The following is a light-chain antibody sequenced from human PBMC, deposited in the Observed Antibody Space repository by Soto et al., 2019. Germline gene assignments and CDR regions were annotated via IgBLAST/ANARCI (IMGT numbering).Light chain of an antibody. CDR2: GAS. CDR3: QQYNNWPPST. V-gene: IGKV3-15*01. CDR1: QSVSSN. Sequence: EIVMTQSPATLSVSPGERATLSCRASQSVSSNLAWYQQKPGQAPRLLIYGASTRATGIPARFSGSGSGTEFTXTXSSXQSEDFAVYYCQQYNNWPPSTFGQGTKLEIK. J-gene: IGKJ2*01.